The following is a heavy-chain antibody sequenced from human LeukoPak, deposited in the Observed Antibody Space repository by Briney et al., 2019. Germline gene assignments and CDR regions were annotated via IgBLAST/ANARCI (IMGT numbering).Heavy chain of an antibody. CDR1: GFRFSDYW. CDR3: ARGWGEKGYCRGGTCNNPQFDY. V-gene: IGHV3-7*01. D-gene: IGHD2-15*01. CDR2: IKEDGREK. Sequence: QPGGSLRLFCEASGFRFSDYWMTWVRQAPGKGLEWVANIKEDGREKYYVDSVKGRFTLSKDNAKNSVYLQMNSLGAEDTAVYYCARGWGEKGYCRGGTCNNPQFDYWGQGILVTVSS. J-gene: IGHJ4*02.